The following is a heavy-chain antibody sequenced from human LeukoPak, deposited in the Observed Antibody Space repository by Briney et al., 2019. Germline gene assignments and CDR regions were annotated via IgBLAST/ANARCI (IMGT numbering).Heavy chain of an antibody. CDR1: GFTFSSYA. CDR3: ARAGQLGFIPAALWY. D-gene: IGHD2-2*01. CDR2: ISYDGSNK. J-gene: IGHJ4*02. V-gene: IGHV3-30*01. Sequence: PGGSLRLSCAASGFTFSSYAMHWVRQAPGKGLEWVAVISYDGSNKYYADSVKGRFTISRDNSKNTLYLQMNSLRAEDTAVYYCARAGQLGFIPAALWYWGQGTLVTVSS.